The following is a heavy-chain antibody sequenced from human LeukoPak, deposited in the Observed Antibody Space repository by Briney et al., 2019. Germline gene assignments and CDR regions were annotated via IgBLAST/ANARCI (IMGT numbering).Heavy chain of an antibody. D-gene: IGHD3-10*01. J-gene: IGHJ5*02. Sequence: GGSLRLSCAASGFTFSSYAMSWVRQAPGKGLEWVSVISGSGASTYYTDSVKGRFTISRDNSKNTLYLQMNSLRADDTAVYYCTRDFWDQRLLWFGEFYWFDPWGQGTLVTVSS. CDR1: GFTFSSYA. CDR2: ISGSGAST. CDR3: TRDFWDQRLLWFGEFYWFDP. V-gene: IGHV3-23*01.